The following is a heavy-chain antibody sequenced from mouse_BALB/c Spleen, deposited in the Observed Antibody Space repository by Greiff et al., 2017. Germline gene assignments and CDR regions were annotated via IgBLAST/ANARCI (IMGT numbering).Heavy chain of an antibody. V-gene: IGHV14-3*02. CDR3: ARDGNYVPYYAMDY. CDR1: GFNIKDTY. CDR2: IDPANGNT. Sequence: VQLQQSGAELVKPGASVKLSCTASGFNIKDTYMHWVKQRPEQGLEWIGRIDPANGNTKYDPKFQGKATITADTSSNTAYLQLSSLTSEDTAVYYCARDGNYVPYYAMDYWGQGTSVTVSS. D-gene: IGHD2-1*01. J-gene: IGHJ4*01.